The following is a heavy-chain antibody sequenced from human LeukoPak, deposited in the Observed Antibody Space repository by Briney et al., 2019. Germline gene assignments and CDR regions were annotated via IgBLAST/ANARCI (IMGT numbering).Heavy chain of an antibody. J-gene: IGHJ4*02. CDR2: IYYSGIT. CDR1: GGSISSYY. V-gene: IGHV4-59*01. D-gene: IGHD6-13*01. Sequence: PSETLSLTCTVSGGSISSYYWTWIRQPPGKGLEWIGYIYYSGITNYNPFLKSRISTSVDTSKNQFYLKLNSVTAADTAVYYCAKIAAAGSLAFDSWGQGTLVTVSS. CDR3: AKIAAAGSLAFDS.